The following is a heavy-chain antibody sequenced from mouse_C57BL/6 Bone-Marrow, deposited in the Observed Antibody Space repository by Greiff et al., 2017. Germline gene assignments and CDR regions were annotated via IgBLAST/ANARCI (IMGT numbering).Heavy chain of an antibody. CDR3: ARDSGSYYFDY. J-gene: IGHJ2*01. CDR2: ISYDGSN. D-gene: IGHD1-3*01. Sequence: EVKLLESGPGLVKPSQSLSLTCSVTGYSITSGYYWNWIRQFPGNKLEWMGYISYDGSNNYNPSLKNRISITRDTSKNQFFLKLNSVTTEDTATYYCARDSGSYYFDYWGQGTTLTVSS. CDR1: GYSITSGYY. V-gene: IGHV3-6*01.